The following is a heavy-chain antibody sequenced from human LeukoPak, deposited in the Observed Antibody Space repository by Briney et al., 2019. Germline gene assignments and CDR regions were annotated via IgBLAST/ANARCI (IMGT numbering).Heavy chain of an antibody. V-gene: IGHV1-18*01. D-gene: IGHD6-13*01. J-gene: IGHJ4*02. CDR2: ISAYNGNT. CDR3: ARDTGYSSSWYGIDY. Sequence: GASVKVSCKASGYTFTSYGISWVRQAPGQGLEWMGWISAYNGNTNYAQKLQGRVTMTTDTSTSTAYMELRSLRSDDTAVYYCARDTGYSSSWYGIDYWGQGTLVTVSS. CDR1: GYTFTSYG.